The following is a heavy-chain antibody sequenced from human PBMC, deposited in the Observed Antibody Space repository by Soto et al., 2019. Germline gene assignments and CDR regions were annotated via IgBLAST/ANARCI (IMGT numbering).Heavy chain of an antibody. CDR1: GFTFTSYA. V-gene: IGHV3-23*01. D-gene: IGHD5-12*01. CDR2: ISGSGYNT. CDR3: VKDRNSGYEYFDY. Sequence: GGSLRLSCAASGFTFTSYAMSWVRQTPGEGLEWVSAISGSGYNTYYADSVEGRFTISRDNSKNTLFLQMNSLRAEDTAVYYCVKDRNSGYEYFDYWGQGTLVTVSS. J-gene: IGHJ4*02.